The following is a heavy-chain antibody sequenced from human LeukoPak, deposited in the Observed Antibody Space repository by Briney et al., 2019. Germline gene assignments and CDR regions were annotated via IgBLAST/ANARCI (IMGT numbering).Heavy chain of an antibody. J-gene: IGHJ6*02. V-gene: IGHV4-39*07. Sequence: PSETLSLTCTVSGGSISGSSYYWGWIRQPPGKGLEWIGSIYYSGGTNYNPSLKSRVTISVDTSKNQFSLKLSSVTAADTAVYYCARVYGYDYGMDVWGQGTTVTVSS. CDR1: GGSISGSSYY. CDR3: ARVYGYDYGMDV. CDR2: IYYSGGT. D-gene: IGHD3-16*01.